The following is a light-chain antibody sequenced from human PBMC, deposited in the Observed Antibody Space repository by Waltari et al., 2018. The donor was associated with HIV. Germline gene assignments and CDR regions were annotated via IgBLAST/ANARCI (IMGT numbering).Light chain of an antibody. CDR3: AAWDDSLNGVV. J-gene: IGLJ2*01. V-gene: IGLV1-44*01. CDR2: NNN. Sequence: QSVLTQPPSASGTPGQRVTISCSGSSSNIGSNTVSWYQQLPGTAPKRLIYNNNGRPSALPDRFSGSTSGTSASLAISGLQSESEADYYCAAWDDSLNGVVFGGGTKLTVL. CDR1: SSNIGSNT.